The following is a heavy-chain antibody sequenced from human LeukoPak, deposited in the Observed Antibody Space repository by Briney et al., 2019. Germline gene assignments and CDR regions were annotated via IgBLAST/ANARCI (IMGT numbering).Heavy chain of an antibody. J-gene: IGHJ4*02. Sequence: GGSLRLSCAASGFTVDSNYLSWVRQAPGKGLEWVSAIYTGGNTYYAASVKGRFTISRDFSKNTVFLHMNSLRAEDTAMYYCARGDDSGYYDYFDYWGQGALVTVSS. D-gene: IGHD3-22*01. CDR3: ARGDDSGYYDYFDY. CDR2: IYTGGNT. V-gene: IGHV3-53*01. CDR1: GFTVDSNY.